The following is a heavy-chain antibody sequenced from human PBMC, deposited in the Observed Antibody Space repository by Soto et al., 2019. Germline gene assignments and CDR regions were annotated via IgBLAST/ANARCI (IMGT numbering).Heavy chain of an antibody. CDR2: ISGSGGST. Sequence: SLRLSCAASGFTFSSYAMSWVRQAPGKGLEWVSAISGSGGSTYYADSVKGRFTISRDNSKHTLYLQMNSLRAEDTAVYYCAKDLVLTYYYDSSGLLVWGQGTMVTVSS. CDR1: GFTFSSYA. D-gene: IGHD3-22*01. CDR3: AKDLVLTYYYDSSGLLV. V-gene: IGHV3-23*01. J-gene: IGHJ3*01.